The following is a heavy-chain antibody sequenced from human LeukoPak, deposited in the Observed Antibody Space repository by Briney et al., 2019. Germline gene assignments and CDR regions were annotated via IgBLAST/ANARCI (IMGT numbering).Heavy chain of an antibody. D-gene: IGHD5-24*01. J-gene: IGHJ4*02. Sequence: GASVKVSCKAFGYTFTGYYMHWVRQAPGQGLEWMGRINPNSGGTNYAQKFQGRVTVTRDTSTSTVHMELSGLRSEDMAVYYCARDQDGFDYWGQGTLVTVSS. V-gene: IGHV1-2*06. CDR1: GYTFTGYY. CDR2: INPNSGGT. CDR3: ARDQDGFDY.